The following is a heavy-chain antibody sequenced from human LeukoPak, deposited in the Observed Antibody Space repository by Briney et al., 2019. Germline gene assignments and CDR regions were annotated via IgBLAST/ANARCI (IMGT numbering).Heavy chain of an antibody. D-gene: IGHD3-22*01. CDR2: IWYDGSNK. J-gene: IGHJ4*02. Sequence: RGSLRLSCAASGFSFSSYAMHWVRQAPGKGLEWVAGIWYDGSNKYYADSVKGRFTISRDNSKNTVHLEMNSLRGEDTAVYYCASGSSGYPPYWGQGSLVIVSS. CDR3: ASGSSGYPPY. V-gene: IGHV3-33*01. CDR1: GFSFSSYA.